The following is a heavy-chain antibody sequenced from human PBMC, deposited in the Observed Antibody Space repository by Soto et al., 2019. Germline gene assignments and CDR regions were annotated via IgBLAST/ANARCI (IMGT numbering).Heavy chain of an antibody. J-gene: IGHJ4*02. CDR1: GYTFNMYY. CDR3: AREGAAAARMFDN. Sequence: QVQLVQSGAEVRNPGASVKVSCKASGYTFNMYYMHWVRQAPGQGLEWMGVINPNGDSTTYAQKCQGRLTMTRDTSTSTVYMDLTSLRSEDTAVYYCAREGAAAARMFDNWGQGTLVTVSS. CDR2: INPNGDST. V-gene: IGHV1-46*02. D-gene: IGHD6-13*01.